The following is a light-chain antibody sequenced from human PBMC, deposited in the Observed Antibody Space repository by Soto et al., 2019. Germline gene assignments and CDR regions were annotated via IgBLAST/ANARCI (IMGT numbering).Light chain of an antibody. J-gene: IGKJ2*01. Sequence: DIQMTQSPSSVSASVGDRVIISCRASQDIDRWLAWFQHKPGKAPKLLISTASNLQSAVPSRFSGSGSGTDFTLTIASLQFEDFATYYCLQSDTFPYTFGLGTKLEIK. CDR1: QDIDRW. V-gene: IGKV1D-12*01. CDR2: TAS. CDR3: LQSDTFPYT.